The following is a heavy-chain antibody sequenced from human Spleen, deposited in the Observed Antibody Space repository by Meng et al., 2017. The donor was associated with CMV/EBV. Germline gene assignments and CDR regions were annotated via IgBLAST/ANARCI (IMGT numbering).Heavy chain of an antibody. CDR1: GYTFTAYY. V-gene: IGHV1-2*02. CDR2: INPDNGGT. D-gene: IGHD3-3*01. J-gene: IGHJ6*02. Sequence: ASVKVSCKASGYTFTAYYIHWVQQAPGQGLEWMGWINPDNGGTNFAQKFQGRVTMTRDTSISTAYMELSSLRSEDTAVYYCARVGAGDYDFWSGYYYYGMDVWGQGTTVTVSS. CDR3: ARVGAGDYDFWSGYYYYGMDV.